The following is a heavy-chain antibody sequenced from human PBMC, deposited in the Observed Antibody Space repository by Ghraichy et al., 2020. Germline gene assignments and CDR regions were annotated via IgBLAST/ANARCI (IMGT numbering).Heavy chain of an antibody. J-gene: IGHJ3*02. Sequence: GGSLRLSCAASGFTFSSYAMHWVRQAPGKGLEWVAVISYDGSNKYYADSVKGRFTISRDNSKNTLYLQMNSLRAEDTAVYYCARDEGIAARPSAFDIWGQGTMVTVSS. CDR3: ARDEGIAARPSAFDI. V-gene: IGHV3-30*04. CDR2: ISYDGSNK. D-gene: IGHD6-6*01. CDR1: GFTFSSYA.